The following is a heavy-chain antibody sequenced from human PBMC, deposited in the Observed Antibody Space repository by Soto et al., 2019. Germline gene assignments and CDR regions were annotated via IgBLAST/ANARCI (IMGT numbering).Heavy chain of an antibody. CDR1: GLTFCNYA. Sequence: GGSLRLSCAASGLTFCNYAVTWVRKAPGKGLEWVAVISYDGSNKYYADSVKGRFTISRDNSKNTLYLQMNSLRAEDTAVYYCAKVSSNPADYGMDVWGQGTTVTVSS. CDR3: AKVSSNPADYGMDV. J-gene: IGHJ6*02. D-gene: IGHD2-8*01. V-gene: IGHV3-30*18. CDR2: ISYDGSNK.